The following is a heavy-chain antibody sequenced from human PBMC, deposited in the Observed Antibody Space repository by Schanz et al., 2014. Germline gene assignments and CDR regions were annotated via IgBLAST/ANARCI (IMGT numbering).Heavy chain of an antibody. V-gene: IGHV3-33*01. CDR2: ISYDGSFK. CDR3: ARNRRGVDAFDY. CDR1: GFNFGSHG. Sequence: QVQLVESGGGVVQPGRSLRLSCAASGFNFGSHGMHWVRQAPGKGLEWLRVISYDGSFKNYADAGRGRITMSRDNSKNTMYLQISNLSADDSAVYSGARNRRGVDAFDYWGQGTMVTVSS. D-gene: IGHD3-10*01. J-gene: IGHJ3*01.